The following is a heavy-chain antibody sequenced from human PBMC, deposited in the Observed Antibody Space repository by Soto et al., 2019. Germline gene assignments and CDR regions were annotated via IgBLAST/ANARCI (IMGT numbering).Heavy chain of an antibody. CDR1: GFTFSPYT. D-gene: IGHD2-21*02. V-gene: IGHV3-30-3*01. Sequence: PGGSLRLSCAASGFTFSPYTMHWVRQTPGKGLEWVAVISYDGSDKYYADSVRGRFTISRDNSKNTLFLRMNSLRVEDTALYYCARGGGFCGADCYKGGIDYWGQGALVTVSS. J-gene: IGHJ4*02. CDR3: ARGGGFCGADCYKGGIDY. CDR2: ISYDGSDK.